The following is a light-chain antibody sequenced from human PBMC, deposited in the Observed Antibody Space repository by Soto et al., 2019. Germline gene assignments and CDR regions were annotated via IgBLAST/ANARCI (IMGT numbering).Light chain of an antibody. CDR3: SSYTSSSTVV. CDR1: SSDVGGYNY. V-gene: IGLV2-14*01. Sequence: QSVLTQPACVSGSPGQSITISCTGTSSDVGGYNYVSWYQQHPGKAPKLMIYEVSNRPSGVSNRFSGSKSGNTASLTISGLQAEDEADYYCSSYTSSSTVVFGGGTKVTVL. J-gene: IGLJ2*01. CDR2: EVS.